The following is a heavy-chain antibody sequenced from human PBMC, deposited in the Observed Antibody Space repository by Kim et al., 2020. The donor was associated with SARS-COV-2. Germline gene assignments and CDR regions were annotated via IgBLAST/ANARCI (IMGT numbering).Heavy chain of an antibody. CDR2: IIPIFGTA. D-gene: IGHD3-10*01. Sequence: SVKVSCKASGGTFSSYAISWVRQAPGQGLEWMGGIIPIFGTANYAQKFQGRVTITADESTSTAYMELSSLRSEDTAVYYCARDRDDTRGSYYFDYWGQGTLVTVSS. CDR1: GGTFSSYA. J-gene: IGHJ4*02. CDR3: ARDRDDTRGSYYFDY. V-gene: IGHV1-69*13.